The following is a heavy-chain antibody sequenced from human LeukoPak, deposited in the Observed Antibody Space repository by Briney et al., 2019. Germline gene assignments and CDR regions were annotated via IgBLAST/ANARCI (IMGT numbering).Heavy chain of an antibody. J-gene: IGHJ5*02. CDR2: IYTSGST. V-gene: IGHV4-4*07. Sequence: PSETLSLTCTVSGGSISSYYWIWIRQPAGKGLERIGRIYTSGSTDYNPSLKSRVTMSVDTSKNQFSLKLSSVTAADTAVYYCARGRSIAAAATVWFDPWGQGTLVTVSP. CDR1: GGSISSYY. CDR3: ARGRSIAAAATVWFDP. D-gene: IGHD6-13*01.